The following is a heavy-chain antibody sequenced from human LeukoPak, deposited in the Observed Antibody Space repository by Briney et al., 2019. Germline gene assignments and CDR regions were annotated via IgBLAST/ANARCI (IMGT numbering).Heavy chain of an antibody. CDR3: ARDHSDEVLDY. CDR2: IYTSGST. V-gene: IGHV4-61*02. D-gene: IGHD1-26*01. J-gene: IGHJ4*02. CDR1: GGSIRSGKYY. Sequence: PSQTLSLTCSVAGGSIRSGKYYWSWIRQPAGKGLEWIGRIYTSGSTNYNPSLKSRVNISVDKSKNQFSLKLSSVTAADTAVYYCARDHSDEVLDYWGQGTVVTVSS.